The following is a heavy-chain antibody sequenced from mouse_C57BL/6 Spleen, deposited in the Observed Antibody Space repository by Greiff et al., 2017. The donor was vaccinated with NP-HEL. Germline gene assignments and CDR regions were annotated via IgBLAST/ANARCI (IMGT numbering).Heavy chain of an antibody. CDR1: GYTFTSYW. CDR3: ARETAQATWRGYFDY. V-gene: IGHV1-55*01. Sequence: VQLQQPGAELVKPGASVKMSCKASGYTFTSYWITWVKQRPGQGLEWIGDIYPGSGSTNYNEKFKSKATLTVDTSSSTAYMQLSSLTSEDSAVYYCARETAQATWRGYFDYWGQGTTLTVSS. D-gene: IGHD3-2*02. J-gene: IGHJ2*01. CDR2: IYPGSGST.